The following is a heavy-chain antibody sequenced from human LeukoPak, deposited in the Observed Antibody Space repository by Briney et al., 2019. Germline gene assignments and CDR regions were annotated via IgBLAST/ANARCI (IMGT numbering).Heavy chain of an antibody. CDR3: ARAIGDYYDSSGYYPFDY. J-gene: IGHJ4*02. D-gene: IGHD3-22*01. CDR2: IYYSGST. V-gene: IGHV4-59*01. Sequence: SETLSLTCTVSGGSISSYYWSWIRQPPGKGLEWIGYIYYSGSTNYNPSLKSRVTISVDTSKNQFSLKLSSVTAADTAVYYCARAIGDYYDSSGYYPFDYWGQGTLVTVSS. CDR1: GGSISSYY.